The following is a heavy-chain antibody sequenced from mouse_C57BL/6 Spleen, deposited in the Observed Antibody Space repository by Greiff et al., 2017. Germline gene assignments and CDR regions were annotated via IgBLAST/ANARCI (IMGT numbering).Heavy chain of an antibody. V-gene: IGHV1-72*01. Sequence: VKQSCKASGYTFTSYWMHWVKQRPGRGLEWIGRIDPNSGGTKYNEKFKSKATLTVDKPSSTAYMQLSSLTSEDSAVYYCARPHYYGSSYAAWFAYWGQGTLVTVSA. J-gene: IGHJ3*01. CDR1: GYTFTSYW. CDR3: ARPHYYGSSYAAWFAY. D-gene: IGHD1-1*01. CDR2: IDPNSGGT.